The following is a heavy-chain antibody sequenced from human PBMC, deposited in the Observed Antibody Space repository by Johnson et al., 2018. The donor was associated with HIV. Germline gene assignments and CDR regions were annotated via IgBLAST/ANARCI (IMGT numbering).Heavy chain of an antibody. CDR3: ARDLMGPIVVDPYAFDI. D-gene: IGHD2-2*01. Sequence: QVQLMESGGGVVQPGRSLRLSCVASRFTFSSYALHWVRQAPGKGLEWVAVISYDGSNKYYADSVKGRFTISRDNSKNTLYLQMNSLRAEDTAVYYCARDLMGPIVVDPYAFDIWGQGTMVTVSS. J-gene: IGHJ3*02. CDR1: RFTFSSYA. CDR2: ISYDGSNK. V-gene: IGHV3-30*04.